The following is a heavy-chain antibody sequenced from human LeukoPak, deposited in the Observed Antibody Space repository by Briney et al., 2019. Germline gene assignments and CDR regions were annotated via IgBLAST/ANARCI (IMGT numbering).Heavy chain of an antibody. CDR3: AQLERRTAFDI. CDR1: GGSISSSSYY. Sequence: SETLSLTCTVSGGSISSSSYYWGWIRQPPGKGLEWIGSLFYTGNTFYKPSLKSRVTISVDSSKNQFSLGLASLTAADSAVYYCAQLERRTAFDIWGPGTMVVVSS. CDR2: LFYTGNT. D-gene: IGHD1-1*01. J-gene: IGHJ3*02. V-gene: IGHV4-39*01.